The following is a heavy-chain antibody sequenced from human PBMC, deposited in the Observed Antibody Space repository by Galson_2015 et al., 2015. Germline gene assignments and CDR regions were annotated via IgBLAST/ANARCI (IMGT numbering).Heavy chain of an antibody. V-gene: IGHV1-8*01. J-gene: IGHJ4*02. CDR2: MNPNSGNT. Sequence: SVKVSCKASGGTFTSYDINWVRQATGQGLEWMGWMNPNSGNTGYAQKFQGRVTMTRNTSISTAYMELSSLRSEDTAVYYCARGYYYDSSAPDYWGQGTLVTVSS. D-gene: IGHD3-22*01. CDR3: ARGYYYDSSAPDY. CDR1: GGTFTSYD.